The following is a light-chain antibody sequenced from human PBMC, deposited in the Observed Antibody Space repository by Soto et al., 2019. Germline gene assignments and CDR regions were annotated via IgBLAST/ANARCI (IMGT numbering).Light chain of an antibody. J-gene: IGKJ2*01. CDR3: QQYGSSPYT. CDR1: QSVSSSF. CDR2: GAS. Sequence: ENVLTQSPGTLYLSPGERATLSCRASQSVSSSFLAWLQQKPGQAPRLIIYGASSRGSGIPDRFSGSGSGTDLTLTISRLEPEDFAVYYCQQYGSSPYTCGQGTKLEIK. V-gene: IGKV3-20*01.